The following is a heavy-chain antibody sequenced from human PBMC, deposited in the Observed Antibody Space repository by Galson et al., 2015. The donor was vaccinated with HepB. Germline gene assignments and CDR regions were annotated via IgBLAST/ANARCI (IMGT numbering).Heavy chain of an antibody. CDR2: ISGNSGDT. CDR3: ARVPTVRAVKYYFDY. CDR1: GFTFSDYY. Sequence: SLRLSCAGSGFTFSDYYMTWIRLAPGKGLEWISYISGNSGDTTYADSVRGRVTISRDNAKNSLYLQMNSLRAEDTAVYYCARVPTVRAVKYYFDYWGQGILVTVSS. D-gene: IGHD3-10*01. J-gene: IGHJ4*02. V-gene: IGHV3-11*06.